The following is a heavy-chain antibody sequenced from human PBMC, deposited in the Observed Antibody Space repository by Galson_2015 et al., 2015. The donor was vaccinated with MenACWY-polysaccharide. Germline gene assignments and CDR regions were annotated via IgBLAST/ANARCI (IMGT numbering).Heavy chain of an antibody. J-gene: IGHJ4*02. CDR3: ARLAVDNCFDY. D-gene: IGHD6-19*01. CDR2: IYSGGST. V-gene: IGHV3-66*01. CDR1: GFTFSSYA. Sequence: SLRLSCAASGFTFSSYAMSWVRQAPGKGLEWVSVIYSGGSTYYADSVKGRFTISRDNSKNTLYLQMNSLRAEDTALYYCARLAVDNCFDYWGQGALVAVSS.